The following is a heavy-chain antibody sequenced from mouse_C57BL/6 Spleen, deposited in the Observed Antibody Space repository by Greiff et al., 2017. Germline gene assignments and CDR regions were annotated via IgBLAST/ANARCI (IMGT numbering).Heavy chain of an antibody. Sequence: QVQLKQPGAELVKPGASVKLSCKASGYTFTSYWMHWVKQRPGRGLEWIGRIDPNSGGTKYNEKFKSKATLTVDKPSSTAYMQLSSLTSEDSAVYYCARGRAFITTVSYAMDYWGQGTSVTVSS. D-gene: IGHD1-1*01. CDR2: IDPNSGGT. CDR1: GYTFTSYW. V-gene: IGHV1-72*01. CDR3: ARGRAFITTVSYAMDY. J-gene: IGHJ4*01.